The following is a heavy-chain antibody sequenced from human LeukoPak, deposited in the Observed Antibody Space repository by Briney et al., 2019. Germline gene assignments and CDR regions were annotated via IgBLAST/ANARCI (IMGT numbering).Heavy chain of an antibody. V-gene: IGHV3-21*01. CDR1: GFTFSTYA. Sequence: GGSLRLSCEVSGFTFSTYAMNWVRQAPGKGLEWVSSISSSGTYIFYADSVKGRFTISRDNAKNSLFLQMNSLRAEDTAVYYCARVPSTTTLRAPLDYWGQGTLVTVSS. J-gene: IGHJ4*02. CDR3: ARVPSTTTLRAPLDY. CDR2: ISSSGTYI. D-gene: IGHD4-17*01.